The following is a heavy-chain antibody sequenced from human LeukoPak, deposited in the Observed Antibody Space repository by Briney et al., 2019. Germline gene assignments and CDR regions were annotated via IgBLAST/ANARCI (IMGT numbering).Heavy chain of an antibody. CDR2: IYYSGST. CDR3: ARPTIEYSSSSYFDY. Sequence: SETLSLTCTVSGGSISSGGYYWSWIRQPPGKGLEWIGSIYYSGSTYYNPSLKSRVTISVDTSYNQFSLKLSSVTAADTAVYYCARPTIEYSSSSYFDYWGQGTLVTVSS. V-gene: IGHV4-39*07. D-gene: IGHD6-6*01. CDR1: GGSISSGGYY. J-gene: IGHJ4*02.